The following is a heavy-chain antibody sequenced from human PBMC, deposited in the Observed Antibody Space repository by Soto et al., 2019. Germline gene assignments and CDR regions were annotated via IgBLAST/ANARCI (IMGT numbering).Heavy chain of an antibody. CDR1: GGSIRSSSYY. D-gene: IGHD6-19*01. CDR2: IYYSGST. J-gene: IGHJ4*02. V-gene: IGHV4-39*01. Sequence: SETLSLTCTVSGGSIRSSSYYWGWIRQPPGKGLEWIGSIYYSGSTYYNPSLKSRVTISVDTSKNQFSLKLSSVTAADTAVYYCASSYYSSGWQGLYYFDYWGQGTLVTVSS. CDR3: ASSYYSSGWQGLYYFDY.